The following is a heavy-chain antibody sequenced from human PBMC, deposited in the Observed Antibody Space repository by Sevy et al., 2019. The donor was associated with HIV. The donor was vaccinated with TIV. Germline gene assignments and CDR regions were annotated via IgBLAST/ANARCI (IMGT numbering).Heavy chain of an antibody. CDR3: ARDAGYSTDWYPSDY. V-gene: IGHV3-30-3*01. Sequence: GGSLRLSCAASEFMFSTYAMHWVRQAPGKGLEWVAVRSYDGSSHYYADSVKGRFTISRDNSKNTLFLQMNSLRLEDTAFYYCARDAGYSTDWYPSDYWGQGTLVTVSS. CDR2: RSYDGSSH. CDR1: EFMFSTYA. D-gene: IGHD6-19*01. J-gene: IGHJ4*02.